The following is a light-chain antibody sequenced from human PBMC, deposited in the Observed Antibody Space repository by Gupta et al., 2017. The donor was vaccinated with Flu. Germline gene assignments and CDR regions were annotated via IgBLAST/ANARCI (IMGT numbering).Light chain of an antibody. CDR3: QQYNNCPLT. CDR1: QSVSSN. V-gene: IGKV3-15*01. J-gene: IGKJ4*01. Sequence: EILMTQSPATPSVSPGERATLSCRASQSVSSNLAWYQQKPGQPPRLLMVAASTRATGIPARFSGSESGTEFTLTISSLQSEDFGLYYFQQYNNCPLTFGGGTKVEIK. CDR2: AAS.